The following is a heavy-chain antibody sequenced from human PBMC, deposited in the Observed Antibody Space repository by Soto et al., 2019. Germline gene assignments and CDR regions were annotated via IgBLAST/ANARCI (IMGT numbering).Heavy chain of an antibody. D-gene: IGHD3-22*01. V-gene: IGHV3-48*02. J-gene: IGHJ4*02. CDR2: ISSSSSTI. Sequence: GGSLRLSCAASGFTFSSYSMNWVRQAPGKGLEWVSYISSSSSTIYYADSVKGRFTISRDNAKNSLYLQMNSLRDEDTAVYYCARGITSAYYYDSSGYYYYWGQGTLVTVSS. CDR3: ARGITSAYYYDSSGYYYY. CDR1: GFTFSSYS.